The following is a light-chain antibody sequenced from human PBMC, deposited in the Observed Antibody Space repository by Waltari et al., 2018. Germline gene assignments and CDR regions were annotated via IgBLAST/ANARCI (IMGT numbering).Light chain of an antibody. J-gene: IGLJ2*01. CDR1: SSDVGIYDW. V-gene: IGLV2-8*01. CDR3: SSYAGDDNFVV. CDR2: EVH. Sequence: QSALTQPPSASGSPGQSVTITCTGTSSDVGIYDWVSWYQQHPGKAPHLIVFEVHNWPSGVRPRFSGSKSGNTASLTISGLQPEDEADYYCSSYAGDDNFVVFGGGTKLTVL.